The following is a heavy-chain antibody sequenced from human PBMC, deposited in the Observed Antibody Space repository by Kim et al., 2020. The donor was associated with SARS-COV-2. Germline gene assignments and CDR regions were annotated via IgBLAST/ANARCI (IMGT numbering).Heavy chain of an antibody. CDR1: GYTFTSYA. V-gene: IGHV1-3*01. J-gene: IGHJ4*02. CDR3: ARVGGEYDILTGSFDY. Sequence: ASVKVSCKASGYTFTSYAMHWVRQAPGQRLEWMGWINAGNGNTKYSQKFQGRVTITRDTSASTAYMELSSLRSEDTAVYYCARVGGEYDILTGSFDYWGQGTLVTVSS. CDR2: INAGNGNT. D-gene: IGHD3-9*01.